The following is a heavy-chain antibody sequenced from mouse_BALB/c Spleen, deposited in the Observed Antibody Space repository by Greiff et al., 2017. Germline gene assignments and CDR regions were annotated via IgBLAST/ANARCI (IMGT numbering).Heavy chain of an antibody. CDR1: GYTFTSYW. D-gene: IGHD2-3*01. Sequence: QVQLQQPGAELVKPGASVKLSCKASGYTFTSYWMHWVKQRPGQGLEWIGEIDPSDSYTNYNQKFKGKATLTVDKSSSTAYMQLSSLTSEDSAVYYCASYDGYFDVWGAGTTVTVSS. CDR3: ASYDGYFDV. J-gene: IGHJ1*01. CDR2: IDPSDSYT. V-gene: IGHV1-69*02.